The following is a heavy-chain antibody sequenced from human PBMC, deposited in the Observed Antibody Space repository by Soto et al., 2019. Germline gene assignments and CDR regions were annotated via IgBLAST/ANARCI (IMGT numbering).Heavy chain of an antibody. D-gene: IGHD6-19*01. CDR3: ARAVAVAADFDY. CDR1: GYTFTRYA. J-gene: IGHJ4*02. V-gene: IGHV1-3*01. CDR2: VNADNGNK. Sequence: ASVKVSCKASGYTFTRYAMPRARQDPGEGLEWMGGVNADNGNKKYSQKFQGRVTITRDTSASTAYMELSSLRSEDTAVYYCARAVAVAADFDYWGQGTLGTVPQ.